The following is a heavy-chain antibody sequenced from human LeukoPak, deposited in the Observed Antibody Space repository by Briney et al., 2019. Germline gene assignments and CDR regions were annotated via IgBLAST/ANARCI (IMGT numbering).Heavy chain of an antibody. CDR2: IYYSGST. J-gene: IGHJ3*02. CDR3: ARGGSIVGATPHDAFDI. D-gene: IGHD1-26*01. Sequence: SETLSLTCTVSGGSISSSSYYWGWIRQPPGKGLEWIGSIYYSGSTYYNPSLKSRVTISVDTSKNQFSLKLSSVTAADTAVYYCARGGSIVGATPHDAFDIWGQGTVVTVS. CDR1: GGSISSSSYY. V-gene: IGHV4-39*07.